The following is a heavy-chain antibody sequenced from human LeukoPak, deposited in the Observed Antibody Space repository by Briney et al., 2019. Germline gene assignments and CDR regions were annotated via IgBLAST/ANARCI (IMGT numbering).Heavy chain of an antibody. CDR1: GDSISSSIYY. J-gene: IGHJ3*02. CDR3: ARVVPGYDAFDI. V-gene: IGHV4-61*05. D-gene: IGHD2-8*01. CDR2: IYYSGST. Sequence: NPSETLSLTCTVSGDSISSSIYYWGWIRQPPGKGLEWIGYIYYSGSTNYNSSLKSRVTISVDTSKNQFSLKLSSVTAADTAVYYCARVVPGYDAFDIWGQGTMVTVSS.